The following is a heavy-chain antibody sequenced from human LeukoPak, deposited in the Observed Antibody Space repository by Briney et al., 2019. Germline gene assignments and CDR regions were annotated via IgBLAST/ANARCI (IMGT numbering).Heavy chain of an antibody. V-gene: IGHV1-2*02. CDR1: GYTFTGYY. D-gene: IGHD2-15*01. CDR2: INPNSGGT. Sequence: GASVKVSCKASGYTFTGYYMHWVRQAPGQGLEWMGWINPNSGGTNYAQKFQGRVTMTRDTSISTAYMELSRLRSDDTAVYYCARDTGYCSGGSCYYYYYGMDVWGQGTTVTVSS. J-gene: IGHJ6*02. CDR3: ARDTGYCSGGSCYYYYYGMDV.